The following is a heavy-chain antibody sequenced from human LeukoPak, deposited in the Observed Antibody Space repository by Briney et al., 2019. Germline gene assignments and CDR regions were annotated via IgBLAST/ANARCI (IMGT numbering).Heavy chain of an antibody. CDR3: ARGGIVGATTRWFDP. CDR2: ISGGGGSI. V-gene: IGHV3-23*01. J-gene: IGHJ5*02. CDR1: GFTFISYA. Sequence: GSLRLSCSASGFTFISYAMSWVRQAPGKGLEWVAVISGGGGSIYYADAVKGRFTISRDNSKNTLHLQMNSLRAEDKAVYYCARGGIVGATTRWFDPWGQGTQVTVSS. D-gene: IGHD1-26*01.